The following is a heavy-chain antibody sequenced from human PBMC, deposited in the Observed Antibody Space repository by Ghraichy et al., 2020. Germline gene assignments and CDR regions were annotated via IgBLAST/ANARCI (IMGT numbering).Heavy chain of an antibody. J-gene: IGHJ3*02. V-gene: IGHV4-59*01. CDR2: IYDSGST. D-gene: IGHD3-10*01. CDR3: ARDMVPGVIGAFDI. Sequence: TLSLTCTVSGGSISSYYWSWIRLPPGKGLEWIGYIYDSGSTNYNPSLKSRVTISVDTSKNQFSLKLSSVTAADTAVYYCARDMVPGVIGAFDIWGQGTMVTVSS. CDR1: GGSISSYY.